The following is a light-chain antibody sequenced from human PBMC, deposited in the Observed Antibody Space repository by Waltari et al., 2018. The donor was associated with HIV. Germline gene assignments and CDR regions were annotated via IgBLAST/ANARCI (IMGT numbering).Light chain of an antibody. J-gene: IGLJ2*01. CDR2: DDV. CDR1: NSNIGAGYD. Sequence: QSVLTQPPSVSGAPGQRVTISCTGNNSNIGAGYDVHWYQQLPGTAPKFFISDDVRRPSGVPDRVSLSRSGTSASLAITGLQAEDEADYYCQSYDKSLSGSVFGGGTKLTVL. V-gene: IGLV1-40*01. CDR3: QSYDKSLSGSV.